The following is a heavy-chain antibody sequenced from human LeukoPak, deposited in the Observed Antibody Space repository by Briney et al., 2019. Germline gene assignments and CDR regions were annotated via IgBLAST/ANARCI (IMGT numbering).Heavy chain of an antibody. CDR1: GFTFSSYW. V-gene: IGHV3-9*01. CDR2: ISWNSGSI. Sequence: LRLSCAASGFTFSSYWMSWVRQAPGKGLEWVSGISWNSGSIGYADSVKGRFTISRDNAKNSLYLQMNSLRAEDTALYYCAKEVSSGFDYWGQGTLVTVSS. CDR3: AKEVSSGFDY. J-gene: IGHJ4*02. D-gene: IGHD6-19*01.